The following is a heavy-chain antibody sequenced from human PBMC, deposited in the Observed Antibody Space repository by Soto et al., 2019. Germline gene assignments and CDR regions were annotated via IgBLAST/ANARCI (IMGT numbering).Heavy chain of an antibody. CDR1: AFTFNTYP. CDR2: ITSTAGRTS. CDR3: AKGVLSFHYGMAV. D-gene: IGHD3-10*01. V-gene: IGHV3-23*01. Sequence: HPGGSLRLSCAPSAFTFNTYPMTWVRQAPGKGLEWVASITSTAGRTSSYADSVKGRVAIGRDFSDTSVYLEMNNLRADDTAVYFCAKGVLSFHYGMAVWGQGATVTVSS. J-gene: IGHJ6*02.